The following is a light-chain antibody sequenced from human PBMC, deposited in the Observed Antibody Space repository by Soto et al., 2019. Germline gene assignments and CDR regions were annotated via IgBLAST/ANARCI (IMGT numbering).Light chain of an antibody. J-gene: IGLJ1*01. V-gene: IGLV2-8*01. CDR1: INDVGGYNY. Sequence: QSVLTQPPSASGSPGQSVTISCAGTINDVGGYNYVSWYQQHPGKVPQLMIYQVTKRPSGVPDRFSASKSDTTASLTISGLQAEDEGDYYCMSSAGGTSFVFGTGTKVTDL. CDR2: QVT. CDR3: MSSAGGTSFV.